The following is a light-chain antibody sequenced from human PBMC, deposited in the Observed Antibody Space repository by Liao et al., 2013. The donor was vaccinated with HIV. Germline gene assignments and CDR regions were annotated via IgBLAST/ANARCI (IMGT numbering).Light chain of an antibody. CDR1: KLGSKY. Sequence: YELAQPPSVSVSPGQTASITCSGDKLGSKYACWFQQKPGQSPVLVIYQDNKRPSGIPERFSGSNSGNTATLTISGTQAMDEADYYCQAWDSSTGVFGTGTKVTVL. J-gene: IGLJ1*01. CDR2: QDN. V-gene: IGLV3-1*01. CDR3: QAWDSSTGV.